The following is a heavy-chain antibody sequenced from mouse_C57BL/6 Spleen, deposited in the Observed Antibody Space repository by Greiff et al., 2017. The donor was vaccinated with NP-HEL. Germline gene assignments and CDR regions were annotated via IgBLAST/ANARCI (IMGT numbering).Heavy chain of an antibody. Sequence: EVQLQQSGPGLVKPSQSLSLTCSVTGYSITSGYYWNWIRQFPGNKLEWMGYISYDGSNNYNPSLKNRISITRDTSKNQFFLKLNSVTTEDTATYYCAKEGRGYFDVWGTGTTVTVSS. J-gene: IGHJ1*03. V-gene: IGHV3-6*01. CDR3: AKEGRGYFDV. CDR2: ISYDGSN. CDR1: GYSITSGYY.